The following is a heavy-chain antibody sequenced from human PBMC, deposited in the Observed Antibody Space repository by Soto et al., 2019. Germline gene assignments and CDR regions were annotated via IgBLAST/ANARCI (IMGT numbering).Heavy chain of an antibody. CDR2: INAGNGNT. V-gene: IGHV1-3*01. CDR1: GYTFTSYA. J-gene: IGHJ3*02. Sequence: QVQLVQSGAEVKKPGASVKVSCKASGYTFTSYAMHWVRQAPGQRLEWMGWINAGNGNTKYSQKFQGRVTITRDTSASTAYMELSSLRSEDTSVYSCARGLCFWAELSTFDIWGQGKMVTVSS. D-gene: IGHD3-10*01. CDR3: ARGLCFWAELSTFDI.